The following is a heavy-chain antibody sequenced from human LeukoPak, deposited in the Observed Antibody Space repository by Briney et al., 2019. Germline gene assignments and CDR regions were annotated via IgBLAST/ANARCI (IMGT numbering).Heavy chain of an antibody. V-gene: IGHV7-4-1*02. D-gene: IGHD3-22*01. CDR3: ARDLLTMIVVVPDAFDI. CDR1: GYTFTSYY. Sequence: ASVKVSCKASGYTFTSYYIHWVRQAPGQGLEWMGWINTNTGNPTYAQGFTGRFVFSLDTSVSTAYLQISSLKAEDTAVYYCARDLLTMIVVVPDAFDIWGQGTMVTVSS. J-gene: IGHJ3*02. CDR2: INTNTGNP.